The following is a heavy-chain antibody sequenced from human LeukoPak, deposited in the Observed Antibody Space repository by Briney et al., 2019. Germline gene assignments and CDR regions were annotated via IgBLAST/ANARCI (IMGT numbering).Heavy chain of an antibody. V-gene: IGHV3-30*04. Sequence: GGSLRLSCAASEFTFSSYSMHWVRQAPGKGLEWVAVVSYDGDNKYYADSVKGRFTISRDNSKNTQYLQMNSLRAEDTAVYYCARVVGYDLIFGGFDIWGQGTMVTVSS. CDR1: EFTFSSYS. J-gene: IGHJ3*02. D-gene: IGHD5-12*01. CDR3: ARVVGYDLIFGGFDI. CDR2: VSYDGDNK.